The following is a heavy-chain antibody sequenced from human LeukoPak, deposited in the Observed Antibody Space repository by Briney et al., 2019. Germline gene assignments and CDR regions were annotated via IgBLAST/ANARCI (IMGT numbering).Heavy chain of an antibody. CDR2: ISAYNGNT. CDR3: ARDGPNGDVWYFDL. D-gene: IGHD4-17*01. Sequence: ASVKVSCKASVYTFTSYVISWVRPAPGQGLEWMGWISAYNGNTNYAQKLQGRVTMTTDTSTSTAYMELRSLRSDDTAVYYCARDGPNGDVWYFDLWGRGTLVTVSS. CDR1: VYTFTSYV. V-gene: IGHV1-18*01. J-gene: IGHJ2*01.